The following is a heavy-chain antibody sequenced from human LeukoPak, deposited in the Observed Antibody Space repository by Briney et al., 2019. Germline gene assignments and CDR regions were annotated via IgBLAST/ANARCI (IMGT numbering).Heavy chain of an antibody. Sequence: SETLSLTCAVYGGSFSGYCWSWIRQPPGKGLEWIGEINHSGSTNYNPSLKSRVTISVDTSKNQFSLKLSSVTAADTAVYYCARGIAVAGTVGYFDYWGQGTLVTVSS. CDR2: INHSGST. J-gene: IGHJ4*02. CDR1: GGSFSGYC. D-gene: IGHD6-19*01. V-gene: IGHV4-34*01. CDR3: ARGIAVAGTVGYFDY.